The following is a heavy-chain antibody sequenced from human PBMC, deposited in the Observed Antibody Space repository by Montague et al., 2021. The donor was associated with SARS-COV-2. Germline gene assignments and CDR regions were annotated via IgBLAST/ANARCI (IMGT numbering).Heavy chain of an antibody. CDR2: INHGGST. Sequence: SETLSLTCAVHGTSFSGYYWNWIRQPPGKGLEWIGEINHGGSTKYSPSLKSRLTISADTSKNQFSLKLTSVAAEDTAVYCCARLRDGAVPSPILGVGPYYSYYYMDVWGRGTTVTVSS. J-gene: IGHJ6*03. CDR3: ARLRDGAVPSPILGVGPYYSYYYMDV. V-gene: IGHV4-34*01. CDR1: GTSFSGYY. D-gene: IGHD3-10*01.